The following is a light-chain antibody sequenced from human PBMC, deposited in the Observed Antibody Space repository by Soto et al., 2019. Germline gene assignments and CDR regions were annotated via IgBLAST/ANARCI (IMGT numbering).Light chain of an antibody. J-gene: IGKJ1*01. V-gene: IGKV1-39*01. CDR2: AAS. Sequence: DIQMTQSPSSLSAPVGDRVTITCRANLSVSNYLHWYQQKSGRVPKLLIYAASNLQRGVPSRFSGSGSGTDFNLTISSLQREDFAAYYCQQSYSSSWTFGQGTKV. CDR1: LSVSNY. CDR3: QQSYSSSWT.